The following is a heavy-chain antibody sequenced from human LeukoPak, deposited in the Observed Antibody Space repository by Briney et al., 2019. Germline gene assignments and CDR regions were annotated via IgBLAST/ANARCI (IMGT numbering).Heavy chain of an antibody. CDR2: IHESGSYQ. J-gene: IGHJ5*02. D-gene: IGHD5-18*01. CDR1: GFTFNNYW. CDR3: ARDIPGGASFLDQ. V-gene: IGHV3-7*01. Sequence: GGSLRLSCAASGFTFNNYWMTWVRQAPGKGLEWVAHIHESGSYQNYVDSVRGRFTVSRGNTKRVLYLRMDSLRAEDTAVYYCARDIPGGASFLDQWGQGTLVTVSS.